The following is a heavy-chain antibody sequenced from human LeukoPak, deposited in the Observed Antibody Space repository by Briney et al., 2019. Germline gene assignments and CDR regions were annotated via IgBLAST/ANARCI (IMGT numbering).Heavy chain of an antibody. J-gene: IGHJ4*02. CDR3: AKDGDSGSPYFDY. Sequence: GGSLRLSCAASGFTFSSYGMHWVRQAPGKGLEWVAVISYDGSNKYYADSVKGRFTISRDNSKNTLYLQMNSLRAEDTAVYYCAKDGDSGSPYFDYWGQGTLVTVSS. D-gene: IGHD1-26*01. CDR1: GFTFSSYG. V-gene: IGHV3-30*18. CDR2: ISYDGSNK.